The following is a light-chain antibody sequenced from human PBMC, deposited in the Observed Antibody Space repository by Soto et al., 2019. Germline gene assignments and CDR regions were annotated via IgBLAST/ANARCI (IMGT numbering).Light chain of an antibody. CDR3: LQYYNYPWT. CDR2: GAS. Sequence: TLYPGTLSLSPGERATLCCRASQSVSIDLAWYQQTPGQAPRLLIYGASTRATGIPVRFSGSASGTEFTLTISSLQPEDFATYYCLQYYNYPWTFGQGTKVDIK. V-gene: IGKV3-15*01. CDR1: QSVSID. J-gene: IGKJ1*01.